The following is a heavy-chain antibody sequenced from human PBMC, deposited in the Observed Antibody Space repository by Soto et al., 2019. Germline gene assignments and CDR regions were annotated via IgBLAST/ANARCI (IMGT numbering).Heavy chain of an antibody. CDR2: IYYSGST. CDR1: GGSISNYY. D-gene: IGHD5-18*01. J-gene: IGHJ4*02. CDR3: ARHRYSYGVYYFDY. V-gene: IGHV4-59*08. Sequence: SETLSLTCIVSGGSISNYYWSWIRQPPGKGLEWIGYIYYSGSTNYNPSLTSRVTTSVDTSKNQISLKLSSVTAADTAVYYCARHRYSYGVYYFDYWGPGTLVTVSS.